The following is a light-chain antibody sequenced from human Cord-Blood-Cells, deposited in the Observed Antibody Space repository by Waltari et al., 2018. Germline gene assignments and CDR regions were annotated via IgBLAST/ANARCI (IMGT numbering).Light chain of an antibody. CDR3: QSYDSSLSGYV. V-gene: IGLV1-40*01. J-gene: IGLJ1*01. Sequence: QSVLTQPPSVSGAPGQRVTISCPGSSSNIGAGYDAHWYQQLLGTAPKLLIYGNSNRPSGVPDRFSGSKSGTSASLAITGLQAEDEADYYCQSYDSSLSGYVFGTGTKVTVL. CDR2: GNS. CDR1: SSNIGAGYD.